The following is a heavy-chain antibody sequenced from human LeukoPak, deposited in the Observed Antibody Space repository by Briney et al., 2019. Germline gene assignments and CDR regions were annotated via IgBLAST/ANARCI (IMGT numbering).Heavy chain of an antibody. V-gene: IGHV3-30*02. D-gene: IGHD3-22*01. Sequence: PGGSLRLSCAASGFTFSSYGMHWVRQAPGKGLEWVAFIRYDGSNKYYADSVKGRFTISRDNSKNTLYLQMNSLRAEDTAVYYSAKDYDSSGYYEPLDYWGQGTLVTVSS. CDR2: IRYDGSNK. CDR3: AKDYDSSGYYEPLDY. J-gene: IGHJ4*02. CDR1: GFTFSSYG.